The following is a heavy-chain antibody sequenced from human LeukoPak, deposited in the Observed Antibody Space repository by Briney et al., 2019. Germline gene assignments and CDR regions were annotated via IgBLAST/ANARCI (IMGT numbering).Heavy chain of an antibody. J-gene: IGHJ4*02. D-gene: IGHD6-19*01. CDR3: ANLNRWLVQPLFDY. CDR1: GFTFSSYA. CDR2: ISGSGGST. V-gene: IGHV3-23*01. Sequence: TGGSLRLSCAASGFTFSSYAMSWVRQAPGMGLEWVSAISGSGGSTYYADSVKGRFTISRDNSKNTLYLQMNSLRAEDTAVYYCANLNRWLVQPLFDYWGQGTLVTVSS.